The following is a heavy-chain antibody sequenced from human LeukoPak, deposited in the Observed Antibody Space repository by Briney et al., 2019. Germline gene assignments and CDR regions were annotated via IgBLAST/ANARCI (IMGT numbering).Heavy chain of an antibody. CDR3: AVAHDSSGYFAYDY. V-gene: IGHV5-51*01. D-gene: IGHD3-22*01. CDR2: IYPGDSDT. J-gene: IGHJ4*02. Sequence: LGEPLKISCKGSGYSFTSYWIGWVRQMPGKGLEWMGIIYPGDSDTRYSPSFQGQVTISADKSISTAYLQWSSLKASDTAMYYCAVAHDSSGYFAYDYWGQGTLVTVSS. CDR1: GYSFTSYW.